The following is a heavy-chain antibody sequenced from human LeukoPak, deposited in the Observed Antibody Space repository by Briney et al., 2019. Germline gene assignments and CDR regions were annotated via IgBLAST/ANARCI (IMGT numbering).Heavy chain of an antibody. J-gene: IGHJ4*02. Sequence: ASVKVSCKASGGTFSSYAISWVRQAPGQGLEWMGGIIPIFGTANYAQKFQGRVTITADESTSTAYMELSSLRSEDTAVYYCAKDLSFRLWGDYGFDYWGQGTLVTVSS. CDR2: IIPIFGTA. CDR3: AKDLSFRLWGDYGFDY. CDR1: GGTFSSYA. V-gene: IGHV1-69*13. D-gene: IGHD4-17*01.